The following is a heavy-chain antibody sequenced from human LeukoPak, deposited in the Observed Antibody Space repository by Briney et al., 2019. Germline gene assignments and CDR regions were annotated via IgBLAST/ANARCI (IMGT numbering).Heavy chain of an antibody. CDR1: GFTFSSYS. V-gene: IGHV3-48*01. CDR2: ISSSSSTI. Sequence: GGSLRLSCAASGFTFSSYSMNWVRQAPGKGLEWVSYISSSSSTIYYADSVKGRFTISRDNAKNSLYLQMNSLRAEDTAVYYCARQIRRPFGSIAARPDYWGQGTLVTVSS. D-gene: IGHD6-6*01. CDR3: ARQIRRPFGSIAARPDY. J-gene: IGHJ4*02.